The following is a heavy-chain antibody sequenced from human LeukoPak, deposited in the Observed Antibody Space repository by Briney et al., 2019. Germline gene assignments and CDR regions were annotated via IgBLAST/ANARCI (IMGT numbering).Heavy chain of an antibody. V-gene: IGHV4-59*08. D-gene: IGHD1-14*01. CDR2: VYDSST. CDR3: ARHRNWYFDL. J-gene: IGHJ2*01. CDR1: GGSISGYF. Sequence: SETLSLTCTVSGGSISGYFWSWIRQPPGKGLEWIGYVYDSSTQYNPSLKSRVTISVETSKNHFSLELSSVTAPDTAVYYCARHRNWYFDLWGRGTLVTVSS.